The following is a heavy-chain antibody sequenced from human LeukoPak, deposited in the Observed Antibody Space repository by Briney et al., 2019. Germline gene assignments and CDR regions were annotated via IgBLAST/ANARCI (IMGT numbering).Heavy chain of an antibody. CDR1: GYTLTELS. J-gene: IGHJ4*02. D-gene: IGHD1-26*01. CDR3: ATEIILGASFDY. V-gene: IGHV1-24*01. CDR2: FDPEDGET. Sequence: ASVKVSCKVSGYTLTELSMHWVRQAPGKGLEWMGGFDPEDGETIYAQKFQGRVTMTEDTSTDTAYMELSSLRSEDTAVYYCATEIILGASFDYWGQGTLVTVSS.